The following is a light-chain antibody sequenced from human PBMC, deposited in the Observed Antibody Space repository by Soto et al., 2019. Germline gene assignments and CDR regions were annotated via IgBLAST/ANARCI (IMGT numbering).Light chain of an antibody. CDR1: QSVRDSH. Sequence: EIVLTQSPGTLSLSPGERATLSCRVSQSVRDSHLAWYQQKPGQAPSLLIYETSSRATGIPDRFRGSGSGTEFALTITRVEPEDVAMYFCQQSGSSPGTFGQGTKVEI. V-gene: IGKV3-20*01. CDR3: QQSGSSPGT. CDR2: ETS. J-gene: IGKJ1*01.